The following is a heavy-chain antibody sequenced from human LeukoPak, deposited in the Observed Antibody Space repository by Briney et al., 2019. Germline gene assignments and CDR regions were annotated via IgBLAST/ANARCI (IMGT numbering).Heavy chain of an antibody. CDR2: FDPEDGET. J-gene: IGHJ5*02. Sequence: ASVKVSCKVSGYTLTELSMHWVRQAPGKGLEWTGGFDPEDGETIYAQKFQGRVTMTEDTSTDTAYMELSSLRSEDTAVYYCATSITGTGAWFDPWGQGTLVTVSS. CDR3: ATSITGTGAWFDP. CDR1: GYTLTELS. V-gene: IGHV1-24*01. D-gene: IGHD1/OR15-1a*01.